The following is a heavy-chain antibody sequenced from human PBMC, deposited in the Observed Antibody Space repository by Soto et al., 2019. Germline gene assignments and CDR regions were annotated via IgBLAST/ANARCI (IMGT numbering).Heavy chain of an antibody. CDR3: ARILDGYKAFDY. J-gene: IGHJ4*02. Sequence: LSLTCAVYGGSFSDYYWTWIRQPPGKELEWIGEIYHSGSTNYNPSLKSRVTISVDKSKNQFSLKLSSVTAADTAVYYCARILDGYKAFDYWGQGTLVTVSS. CDR2: IYHSGST. D-gene: IGHD3-3*01. V-gene: IGHV4-34*01. CDR1: GGSFSDYY.